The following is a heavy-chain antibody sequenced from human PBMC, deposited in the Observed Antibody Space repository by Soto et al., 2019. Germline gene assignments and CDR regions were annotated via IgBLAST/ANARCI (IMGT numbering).Heavy chain of an antibody. V-gene: IGHV3-23*01. CDR1: GFTFNNYA. Sequence: PGGSLRLSCAASGFTFNNYAMNWVRQAPGKGLEWVSSISASGGSAYYADSVKGRFTISRDNSKNTLYLQTNSLRVEDTALYYCGKSTPYCSSTRCYSAFDIWGQGTMVTVSS. CDR2: ISASGGSA. CDR3: GKSTPYCSSTRCYSAFDI. J-gene: IGHJ3*02. D-gene: IGHD2-2*01.